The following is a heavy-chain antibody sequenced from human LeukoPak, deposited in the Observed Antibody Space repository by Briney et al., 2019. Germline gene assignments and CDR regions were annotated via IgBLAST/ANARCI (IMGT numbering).Heavy chain of an antibody. CDR1: GFTFSSYA. CDR3: ASIRGAYTFGGVKEDDY. Sequence: GGSLRLSCAASGFTFSSYAMSLVRQAPGKGLEWVSSISSSSSYIYYADSVKGRFTISRDNAKNSLYLQMNSLRAEDTAVYYCASIRGAYTFGGVKEDDYWGQGTLVTVSS. J-gene: IGHJ4*02. V-gene: IGHV3-21*01. CDR2: ISSSSSYI. D-gene: IGHD3-16*01.